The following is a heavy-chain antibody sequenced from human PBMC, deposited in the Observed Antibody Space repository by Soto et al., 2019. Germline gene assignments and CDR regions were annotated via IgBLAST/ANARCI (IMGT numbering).Heavy chain of an antibody. Sequence: GGSLRLSCAASGFTFSDYYMSWIRQAPGKGLEWVSYISSSGSTIYYADSVKGRFTISRDNAKNSLYLQMNSLRAEDTAVYYCASDYDYYDSSGPLTRWGQGTLVTVSS. D-gene: IGHD3-22*01. V-gene: IGHV3-11*01. CDR1: GFTFSDYY. J-gene: IGHJ4*02. CDR3: ASDYDYYDSSGPLTR. CDR2: ISSSGSTI.